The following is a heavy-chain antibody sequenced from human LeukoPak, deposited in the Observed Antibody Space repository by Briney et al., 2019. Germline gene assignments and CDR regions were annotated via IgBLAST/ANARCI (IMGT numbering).Heavy chain of an antibody. Sequence: ASVKVSCKASGYTFTSYGISWVRQAPGQGLEWMGWISAYNGNTNYAQKLQGRVTMTTDTSTSTAYMELRSLRSDDTAVYYCARAVVVPAASNVYYYYYGMDVWGQGTLVTVSS. V-gene: IGHV1-18*01. CDR1: GYTFTSYG. J-gene: IGHJ6*02. D-gene: IGHD2-2*01. CDR2: ISAYNGNT. CDR3: ARAVVVPAASNVYYYYYGMDV.